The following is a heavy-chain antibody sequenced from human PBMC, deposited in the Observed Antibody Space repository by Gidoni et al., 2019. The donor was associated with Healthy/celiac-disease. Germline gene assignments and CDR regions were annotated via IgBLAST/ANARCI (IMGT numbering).Heavy chain of an antibody. CDR1: GFTFSSYS. Sequence: EVQLVESGGGLVRPGGSLRLSCSASGFTFSSYSMNWVRQAPGKGLKWVSSISSSSSYIYYADSVKGRFTISRDNAKNSLYLQMNSLRAEDTAVYYCAREGKMATLDYWGQGTLVTVSS. J-gene: IGHJ4*02. CDR2: ISSSSSYI. D-gene: IGHD5-12*01. V-gene: IGHV3-21*01. CDR3: AREGKMATLDY.